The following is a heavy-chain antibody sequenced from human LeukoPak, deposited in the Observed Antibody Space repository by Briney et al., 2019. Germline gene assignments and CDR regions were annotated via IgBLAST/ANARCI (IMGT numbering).Heavy chain of an antibody. V-gene: IGHV3-23*01. Sequence: PGGSLRLSCAASGFTFSSYTMSWVRQAPGRGLEWVSAISGSGGSTYYADSVKGRFTISRDNSKNTLYLQMNSLGAEDTAVYYCAKGAGRLYYYDSSGYYGPPFFQHWGQGTLVTVSS. J-gene: IGHJ1*01. CDR1: GFTFSSYT. CDR3: AKGAGRLYYYDSSGYYGPPFFQH. D-gene: IGHD3-22*01. CDR2: ISGSGGST.